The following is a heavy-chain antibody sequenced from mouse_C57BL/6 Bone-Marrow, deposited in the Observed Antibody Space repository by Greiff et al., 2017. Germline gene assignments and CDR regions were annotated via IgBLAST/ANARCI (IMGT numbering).Heavy chain of an antibody. CDR1: GYTFTSYW. D-gene: IGHD2-4*01. CDR2: IDPSDSYT. J-gene: IGHJ1*03. Sequence: QVQLQQPGAELVRPGTSVKLSCKASGYTFTSYWMHWVKQRPGQGLEWIGVIDPSDSYTNYNQKFKGKATLTVDTSSSTAYMQLSSLTSEDSAVYYCAKTVYYDYDGGYCDVWGTGTTVTVSS. V-gene: IGHV1-59*01. CDR3: AKTVYYDYDGGYCDV.